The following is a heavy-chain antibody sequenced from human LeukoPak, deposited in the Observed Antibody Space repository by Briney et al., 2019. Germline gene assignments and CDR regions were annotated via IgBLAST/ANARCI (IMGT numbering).Heavy chain of an antibody. CDR1: GGSISRAGYY. J-gene: IGHJ4*02. CDR3: ARVIVWGSYRFTIYYFDY. CDR2: INHSGST. Sequence: SETLSLTCTVSGGSISRAGYYWSWIRQPAGKGLEWIGEINHSGSTNYNPSLKSRVTISVDTSKNQFSLKLSSVTAADTAVYYCARVIVWGSYRFTIYYFDYWGQGTLVTVSS. D-gene: IGHD3-16*02. V-gene: IGHV4-61*10.